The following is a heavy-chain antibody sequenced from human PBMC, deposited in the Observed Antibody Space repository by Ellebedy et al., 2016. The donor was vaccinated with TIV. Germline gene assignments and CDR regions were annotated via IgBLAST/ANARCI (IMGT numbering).Heavy chain of an antibody. D-gene: IGHD1-26*01. Sequence: GESLKISCKGSGYSFTSYWISWVRQMPGKGLEWMGRIDPSDSYTNYSPSFHVHVTISADKSISTASLQWSSLKASDTAMYYCARHKTEGATRTYDYWGQGTLVTVSS. CDR1: GYSFTSYW. CDR3: ARHKTEGATRTYDY. CDR2: IDPSDSYT. J-gene: IGHJ4*02. V-gene: IGHV5-10-1*01.